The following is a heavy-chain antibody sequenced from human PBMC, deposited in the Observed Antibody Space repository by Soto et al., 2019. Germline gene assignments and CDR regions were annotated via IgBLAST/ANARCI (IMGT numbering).Heavy chain of an antibody. J-gene: IGHJ4*02. D-gene: IGHD3-10*01. CDR3: AKMAYFGDPPGVDY. Sequence: GGSLRLSCAASGFIFSSNAMSWVRQAPGKGLEWVSIISGSGSSTYYADSVKGRFTISRDNSQNTLSLQMNSLRAEDTAVYYCAKMAYFGDPPGVDYWGQGTLVTVSS. CDR2: ISGSGSST. CDR1: GFIFSSNA. V-gene: IGHV3-23*01.